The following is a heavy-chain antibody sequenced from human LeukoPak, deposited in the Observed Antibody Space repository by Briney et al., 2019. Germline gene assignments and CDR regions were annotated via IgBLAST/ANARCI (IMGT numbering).Heavy chain of an antibody. Sequence: PGGSLRLPCEVSGFTFSNYWMMWVRQAPGKGLEWVASIDEDGSETNYVDSVTGRFTVSRDHAKNSLFLQMNGLRAEDTAVYYCARDRVAARPSWYYYYYYYMDVWGKGTTVTVSS. CDR2: IDEDGSET. V-gene: IGHV3-7*01. J-gene: IGHJ6*03. CDR3: ARDRVAARPSWYYYYYYYMDV. CDR1: GFTFSNYW. D-gene: IGHD6-6*01.